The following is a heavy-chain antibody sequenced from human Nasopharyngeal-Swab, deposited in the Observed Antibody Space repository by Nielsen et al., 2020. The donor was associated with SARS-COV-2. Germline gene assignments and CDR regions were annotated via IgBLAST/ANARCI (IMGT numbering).Heavy chain of an antibody. Sequence: SETLSLTCTVSGGSISSSSYYWGWIRQPPGKGLEWIGYIYYSGSTNYNPSLKSRVTISVDTSKNQFSLKLSSVTAADTAVYYCAVQLWLRGGFDYWGQGTLVTVSS. D-gene: IGHD5-18*01. J-gene: IGHJ4*02. CDR3: AVQLWLRGGFDY. CDR1: GGSISSSSYY. V-gene: IGHV4-61*05. CDR2: IYYSGST.